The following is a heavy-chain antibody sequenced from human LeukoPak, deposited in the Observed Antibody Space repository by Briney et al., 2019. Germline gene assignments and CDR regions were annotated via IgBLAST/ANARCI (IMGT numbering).Heavy chain of an antibody. V-gene: IGHV3-15*01. CDR3: TTHSRSGYGDY. CDR2: IKSKTDGGTT. Sequence: GGSLRLSCAASGFTFSNAWMSWVRQAPWKGLEWVGRIKSKTDGGTTDYAAPVKGRFTISRDDSKNTLYLQMNSLKTEDTAVYYCTTHSRSGYGDYWGQGTLVTVSS. D-gene: IGHD3-22*01. CDR1: GFTFSNAW. J-gene: IGHJ4*02.